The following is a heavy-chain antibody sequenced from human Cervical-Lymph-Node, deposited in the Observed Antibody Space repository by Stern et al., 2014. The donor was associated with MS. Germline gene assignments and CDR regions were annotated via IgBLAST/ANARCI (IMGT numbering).Heavy chain of an antibody. CDR1: GYTFTSYY. CDR2: INPSGGTT. J-gene: IGHJ6*02. V-gene: IGHV1-46*01. Sequence: DQLVASGAEVKKPGASVKVSCKASGYTFTSYYMHWVRQAPGQGLEWMGIINPSGGTTSHAQKIQGRVTMTRDTSTSTVYMELSSLRSEDTAVYYCAREVAGHRLGMMDVWGQGTTVTVSS. CDR3: AREVAGHRLGMMDV. D-gene: IGHD6-19*01.